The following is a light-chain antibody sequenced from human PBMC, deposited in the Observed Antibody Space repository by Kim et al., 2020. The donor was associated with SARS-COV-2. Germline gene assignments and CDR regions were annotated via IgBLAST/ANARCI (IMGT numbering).Light chain of an antibody. J-gene: IGKJ4*01. CDR2: AAS. Sequence: IQLTQSPSSLSASVGDRVTITCRASQGISSYLAWYQQKPGKAPKPLIYAASNLQSGVPSRFSGSGSGTDFTLTITSLQPEDFATYYCQQLNSYPCTFGRGTKVDIK. CDR3: QQLNSYPCT. CDR1: QGISSY. V-gene: IGKV1-9*01.